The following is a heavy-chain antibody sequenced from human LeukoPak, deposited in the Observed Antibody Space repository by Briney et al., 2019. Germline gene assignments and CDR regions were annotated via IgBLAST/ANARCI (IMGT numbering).Heavy chain of an antibody. CDR2: IYYSGST. D-gene: IGHD5-18*01. Sequence: SETLSLTCTVSGGSIGSSSYYWGWIRQPPGKGLEWIGSIYYSGSTYYNPSLKSRVTISVDTSKNQFSLKLSSVTAADTAVYYCARTRGYSYGYDYWGQGTLVTVSS. J-gene: IGHJ4*02. CDR1: GGSIGSSSYY. CDR3: ARTRGYSYGYDY. V-gene: IGHV4-39*07.